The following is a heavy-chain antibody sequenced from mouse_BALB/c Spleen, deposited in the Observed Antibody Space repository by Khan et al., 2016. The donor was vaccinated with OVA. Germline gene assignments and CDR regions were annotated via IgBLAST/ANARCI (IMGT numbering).Heavy chain of an antibody. CDR2: IWAGGDT. CDR1: GFSLTTYG. V-gene: IGHV2-9*02. CDR3: SRFYDGYYYTVDY. D-gene: IGHD2-3*01. Sequence: VQLQESGPGLVAPSQSLSITCTVSGFSLTTYGVHWVRQPPGKGLEWLGVIWAGGDTNYNSALMSRLSISKDNSKSQVFLKMNSLQTDDTAMYYWSRFYDGYYYTVDYWGQGTSVTVSS. J-gene: IGHJ4*01.